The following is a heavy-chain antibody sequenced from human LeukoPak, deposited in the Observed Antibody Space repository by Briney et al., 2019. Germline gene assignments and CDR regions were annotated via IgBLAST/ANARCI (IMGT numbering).Heavy chain of an antibody. CDR3: ARPMSNKSYYY. V-gene: IGHV4-39*01. CDR1: GDSIKSNNLY. CDR2: INYGGDT. Sequence: PSETLSLTCTVSGDSIKSNNLYWGWIRQPPGKGLEWIGSINYGGDTYYNPSLKSRVTISVDTSQNQFSLKVNSVSVADTAVYFCARPMSNKSYYYWGQGTLVSVSP. J-gene: IGHJ4*02. D-gene: IGHD1-26*01.